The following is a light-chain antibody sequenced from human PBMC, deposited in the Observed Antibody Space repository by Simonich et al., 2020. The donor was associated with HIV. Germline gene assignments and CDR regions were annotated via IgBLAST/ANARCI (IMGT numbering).Light chain of an antibody. CDR1: KIGSKR. J-gene: IGLJ3*02. Sequence: SYVLTQPPSVSVAPGKTARITCGVNKIGSKRVHWYQQKTGQAPVLVVYEDSDRPSGIPERFSGSKSGNTATLTISRVEAGDEADYYCQVWDSSSDLWVFGGGTKLTVL. V-gene: IGLV3-21*03. CDR3: QVWDSSSDLWV. CDR2: EDS.